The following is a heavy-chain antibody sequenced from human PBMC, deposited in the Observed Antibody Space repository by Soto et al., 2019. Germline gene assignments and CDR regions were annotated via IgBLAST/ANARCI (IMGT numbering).Heavy chain of an antibody. CDR3: ARERGSGSYYTPWFDP. D-gene: IGHD3-10*01. Sequence: QVQLVQSGAEVKKPGASVKVSCKASGYTFTSYDINWVRQATGQGLEWMGWMNPNSGNTGYAQKFQGRVTMTRNTSISTASMELSSLRSEDTAVYYCARERGSGSYYTPWFDPWGQGTLVTVSS. CDR1: GYTFTSYD. V-gene: IGHV1-8*01. CDR2: MNPNSGNT. J-gene: IGHJ5*02.